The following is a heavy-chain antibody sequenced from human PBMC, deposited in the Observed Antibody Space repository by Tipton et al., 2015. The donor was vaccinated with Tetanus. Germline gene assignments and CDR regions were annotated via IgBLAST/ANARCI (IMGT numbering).Heavy chain of an antibody. V-gene: IGHV5-51*01. CDR3: ARRRSAVLSGGYHWYFDL. D-gene: IGHD2-15*01. CDR1: RYNFSYYS. J-gene: IGHJ2*01. CDR2: INPADSQA. Sequence: QLVQSGVEVKKPGESLKISCQGSRYNFSYYSIGWVRQIPGKGLEWMGIINPADSQATYGPPFQGQVTISGDKSISTAFLQWSSLKASDTAFYYCARRRSAVLSGGYHWYFDLWGRGTLVTVSS.